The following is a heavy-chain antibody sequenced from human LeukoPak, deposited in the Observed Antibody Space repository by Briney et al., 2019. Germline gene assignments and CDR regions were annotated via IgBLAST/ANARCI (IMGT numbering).Heavy chain of an antibody. D-gene: IGHD6-13*01. J-gene: IGHJ3*02. CDR1: GFTFSSYS. CDR2: ISSSSSTI. Sequence: GGSPRLSCAAAGFTFSSYSMNWVRQAPGKGLEWVSYISSSSSTIYYADSVKGRFTISRDNAKNSLYLQMNSLRAEDTAVYYCARVGSWYGRHDAFDIWGQGTMVTVSS. CDR3: ARVGSWYGRHDAFDI. V-gene: IGHV3-48*04.